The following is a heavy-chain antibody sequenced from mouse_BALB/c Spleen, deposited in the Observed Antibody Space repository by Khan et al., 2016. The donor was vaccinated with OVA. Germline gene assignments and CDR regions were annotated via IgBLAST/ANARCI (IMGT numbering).Heavy chain of an antibody. CDR3: VRDGAYYRNDGWFAY. CDR2: INPNNGYT. CDR1: GYTFTSYT. V-gene: IGHV1-4*01. Sequence: VQLQESGAELARPGASVKMSCKASGYTFTSYTIHWIKLRPGQGLEWIGYINPNNGYTNYNQKFKDKATLTADKSSTTVYMQLSSLTSDDSAVYNWVRDGAYYRNDGWFAYWGQGTLVTVSA. D-gene: IGHD2-14*01. J-gene: IGHJ3*01.